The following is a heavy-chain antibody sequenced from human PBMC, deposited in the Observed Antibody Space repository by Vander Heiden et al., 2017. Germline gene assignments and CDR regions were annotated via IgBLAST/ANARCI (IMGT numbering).Heavy chain of an antibody. V-gene: IGHV2-5*01. CDR3: AHRGQHLVPKRSYYNYDLDV. CDR1: GFSISTGGEG. J-gene: IGHJ6*02. Sequence: QITLKESGPTLVKPTQTLTLTCNFSGFSISTGGEGVDWIRQPPGKALEWLGVIYWNDDKRYSTSLKSRLTITKDPSKNQVVLTLTNMDPLDTATYFCAHRGQHLVPKRSYYNYDLDVWGQGTRVTVSS. CDR2: IYWNDDK. D-gene: IGHD6-13*01.